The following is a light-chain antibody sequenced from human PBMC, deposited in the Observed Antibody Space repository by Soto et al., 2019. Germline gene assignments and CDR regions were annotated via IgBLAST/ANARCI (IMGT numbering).Light chain of an antibody. V-gene: IGKV3-20*01. Sequence: EIVLTQSPGTLSLSPGKRATLSCRASQSVSSGYLAWYQQKPGQPPRVLIYETSSRATGIPDRFSGSGSGTDFTLTISSLEPEDFAVYYCQQYGSSPPVTFGPGTRVDIK. J-gene: IGKJ3*01. CDR2: ETS. CDR1: QSVSSGY. CDR3: QQYGSSPPVT.